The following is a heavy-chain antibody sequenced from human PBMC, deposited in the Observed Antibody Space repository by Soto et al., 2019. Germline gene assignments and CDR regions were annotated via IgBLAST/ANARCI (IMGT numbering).Heavy chain of an antibody. J-gene: IGHJ3*02. CDR2: IYYSGST. Sequence: QLQLQESGPGLVKPSETLSLTCTVSGGSISSSSYYWGWIRQPPGKGLEWIGSIYYSGSTYYNPSRKSRVTISVGTSNNQFSLKLSSVTAADTAVYYCANIPSLLYFDWLFPDDAFDIWGQGTMVTVSS. V-gene: IGHV4-39*01. D-gene: IGHD3-9*01. CDR1: GGSISSSSYY. CDR3: ANIPSLLYFDWLFPDDAFDI.